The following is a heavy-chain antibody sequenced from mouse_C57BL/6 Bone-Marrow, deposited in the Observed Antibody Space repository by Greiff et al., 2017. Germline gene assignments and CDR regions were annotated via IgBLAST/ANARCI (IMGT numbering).Heavy chain of an antibody. CDR1: GYTFTSYW. V-gene: IGHV1-69*01. CDR3: ARDFGYYVWFAY. Sequence: VQLQQPGAELVMPGASVKLSCKASGYTFTSYWMHWVKQRPGQGLEWIGEIDPSDSYTNYNQKFKGKSTLTVDKSSSTAYMQLSSLTSEDSAVYYCARDFGYYVWFAYWGQGTLVTVSA. CDR2: IDPSDSYT. D-gene: IGHD2-3*01. J-gene: IGHJ3*01.